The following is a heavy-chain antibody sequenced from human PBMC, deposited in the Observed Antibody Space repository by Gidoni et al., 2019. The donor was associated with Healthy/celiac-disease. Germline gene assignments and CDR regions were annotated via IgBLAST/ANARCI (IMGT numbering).Heavy chain of an antibody. CDR1: GLTLDDYA. V-gene: IGHV3-9*01. CDR2: ISWNSGSI. CDR3: AKDALSDYEAVGGPSWFDP. J-gene: IGHJ5*02. D-gene: IGHD3-16*01. Sequence: EVQLVESGGGLVQPGRSLRLSCAASGLTLDDYAMHWVRQAPGKGLEWVSGISWNSGSIGYADSVKGRFTISRDNAKNSLYLQMNSLRAEDTALYYCAKDALSDYEAVGGPSWFDPWGQGTLVTVSS.